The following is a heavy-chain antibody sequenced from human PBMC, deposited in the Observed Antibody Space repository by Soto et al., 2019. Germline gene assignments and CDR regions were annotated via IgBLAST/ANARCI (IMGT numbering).Heavy chain of an antibody. CDR3: ARHETRLTGDGFDI. CDR2: INPTSRYV. J-gene: IGHJ3*02. CDR1: GFTFSSYS. D-gene: IGHD3-9*01. V-gene: IGHV3-21*01. Sequence: EVQLLESGGGLVNPGGSLRLSCATSGFTFSSYSMDWVRQAPGKGLEWVSSINPTSRYVCYADSVRGRFTISRDYAENSLHLRMNGLRGEDTAVYYCARHETRLTGDGFDIWGRGTLVTVSS.